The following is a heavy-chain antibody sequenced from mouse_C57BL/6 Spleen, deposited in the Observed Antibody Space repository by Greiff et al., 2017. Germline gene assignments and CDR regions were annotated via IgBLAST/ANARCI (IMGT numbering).Heavy chain of an antibody. CDR3: ARWGDSYLRGGYAMDY. Sequence: EVKLQESVAELVRPGASVKLSCTASGFNIKNTYMHWVKQRPEQGLEWIGRIDPANGNTKYAPKFQGKATITADTSSTTAYLQLSSLTSEDSAVYYCARWGDSYLRGGYAMDYWGQGTSVTVSS. CDR2: IDPANGNT. CDR1: GFNIKNTY. D-gene: IGHD5-5*01. V-gene: IGHV14-3*01. J-gene: IGHJ4*01.